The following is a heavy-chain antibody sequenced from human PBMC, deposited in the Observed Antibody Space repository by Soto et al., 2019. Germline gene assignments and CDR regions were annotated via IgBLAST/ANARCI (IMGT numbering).Heavy chain of an antibody. Sequence: QITLKESGPSLVKPTQTLTLTCTFSGFSLTTSGVGVGWIRQPPGKAPEWLALIYWNDDKRYSPSLQSRLTITKDTSKNQVVLTLTNMDPVDTAKYYCAHRLGSRGSFDYWGQGSLVTVSS. V-gene: IGHV2-5*01. CDR3: AHRLGSRGSFDY. CDR1: GFSLTTSGVG. J-gene: IGHJ4*02. CDR2: IYWNDDK. D-gene: IGHD6-25*01.